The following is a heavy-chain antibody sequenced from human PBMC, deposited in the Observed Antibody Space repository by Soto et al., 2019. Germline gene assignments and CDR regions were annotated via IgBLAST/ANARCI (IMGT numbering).Heavy chain of an antibody. CDR3: AKLGSGYYTGLYFEY. J-gene: IGHJ4*02. CDR2: IKKDGSGK. V-gene: IGHV3-7*03. CDR1: GFTFGDYW. Sequence: EVQLVESGGALVQRGGSLRLSCAASGFTFGDYWMSWVRQAPGKGLEWVAHIKKDGSGKYYVDSVKGRFTVSRDNGEKSLFLQMNSLRAEDMAVYYCAKLGSGYYTGLYFEYWGQGTLVTVSS. D-gene: IGHD3-3*01.